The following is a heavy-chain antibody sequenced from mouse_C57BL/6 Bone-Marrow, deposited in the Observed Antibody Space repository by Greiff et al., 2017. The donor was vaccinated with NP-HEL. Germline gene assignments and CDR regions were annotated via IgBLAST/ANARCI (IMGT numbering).Heavy chain of an antibody. CDR2: FYPGSGSI. CDR1: GYTFTEYT. V-gene: IGHV1-62-2*01. CDR3: ARHVYYCYDDPSLDY. D-gene: IGHD2-2*01. J-gene: IGHJ4*01. Sequence: QVQLQQSGAELVKPGASVKMSCKASGYTFTEYTIHWVKQRSGQGLEWIGWFYPGSGSIKYNEKFKDKATLTADKTSSTFFRVLSRLTSDTSAVYFCARHVYYCYDDPSLDYWGQGTSVTVSS.